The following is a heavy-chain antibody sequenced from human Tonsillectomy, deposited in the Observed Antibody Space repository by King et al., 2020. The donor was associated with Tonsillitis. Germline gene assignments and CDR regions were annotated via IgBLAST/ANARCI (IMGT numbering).Heavy chain of an antibody. Sequence: QLVQSGAEVKKPGESLKISCKGSGYSFTDFWIGWVRQMPGKGLEWMGIIYPGDSDTRYSPSFQGQVSSSADKSISTAYLQWSSLKASDTAMYYCARPVVRFRAVISDAFDIWGQGTMVTVSS. D-gene: IGHD3-10*01. CDR1: GYSFTDFW. V-gene: IGHV5-51*01. CDR2: IYPGDSDT. CDR3: ARPVVRFRAVISDAFDI. J-gene: IGHJ3*02.